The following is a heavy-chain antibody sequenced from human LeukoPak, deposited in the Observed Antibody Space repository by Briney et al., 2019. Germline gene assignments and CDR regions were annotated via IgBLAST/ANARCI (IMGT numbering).Heavy chain of an antibody. Sequence: GGPLRLSCAASGFTFKNYAMHWVRQAPGKGLEWVAVISYDGNNKYYGDSVKGRFTISRDNSKNTLYLQMENLRAEDTAAYYCAGVDDFWSGYYGGAVWGQGTLVTVSS. CDR1: GFTFKNYA. V-gene: IGHV3-30-3*01. D-gene: IGHD3-3*01. CDR2: ISYDGNNK. CDR3: AGVDDFWSGYYGGAV. J-gene: IGHJ4*02.